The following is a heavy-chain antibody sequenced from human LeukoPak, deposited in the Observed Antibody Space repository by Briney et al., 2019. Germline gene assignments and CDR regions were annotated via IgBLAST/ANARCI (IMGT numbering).Heavy chain of an antibody. V-gene: IGHV3-7*01. J-gene: IGHJ4*02. CDR2: IKQDGSEK. Sequence: GGSLRLSCAASGFTFSSYWMTWVRQAPGKGLEWVVNIKQDGSEKYYVDSVKGRFTISRDNAKNSLYLQMNSLRAEDTAVYYCVSPGYSSGWYTYWGQGTLVTVSS. CDR1: GFTFSSYW. D-gene: IGHD6-19*01. CDR3: VSPGYSSGWYTY.